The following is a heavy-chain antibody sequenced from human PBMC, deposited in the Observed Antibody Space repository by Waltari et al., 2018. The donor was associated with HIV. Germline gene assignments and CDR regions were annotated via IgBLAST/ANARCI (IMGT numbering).Heavy chain of an antibody. CDR1: GFTFSTYA. D-gene: IGHD3-10*01. Sequence: EVQLLESGGGLVQPGGSLRLSCAASGFTFSTYAMSWVRQTPGKGLEWVSAIGGSGGSIYYADSVKGRFTVSRDNSRNTLYLQMNSLRAEDTALYYCARSGRTYINDEFDPWGQGTLVTVSS. CDR3: ARSGRTYINDEFDP. J-gene: IGHJ5*02. CDR2: IGGSGGSI. V-gene: IGHV3-23*01.